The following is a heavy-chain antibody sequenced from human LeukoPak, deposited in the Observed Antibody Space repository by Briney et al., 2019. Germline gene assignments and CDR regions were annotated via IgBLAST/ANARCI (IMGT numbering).Heavy chain of an antibody. V-gene: IGHV3-66*01. CDR2: IYSGGST. Sequence: GGSLRLSCAASGFTVSSNYMSWVRQAPGKGLEWVSVIYSGGSTYYADSVKGRFTISRDNSKNTLYLQMNSLRAEDTAVYYCAREGRSSGWTFDYWGQGTLVTVSS. D-gene: IGHD6-19*01. CDR1: GFTVSSNY. J-gene: IGHJ4*02. CDR3: AREGRSSGWTFDY.